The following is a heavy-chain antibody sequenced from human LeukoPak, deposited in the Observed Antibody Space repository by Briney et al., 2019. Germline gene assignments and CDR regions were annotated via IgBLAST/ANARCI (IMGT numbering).Heavy chain of an antibody. D-gene: IGHD5-18*01. Sequence: ASVKVSCKASGYTFTSYYMHWVRQAPGQGLEWMGIINPSGGSTSYAQKFQGRVTMTRDMSTSTVYMELSSLRSEDTAVYYCARVKGGYSYGYGPDSDYYYYVDVWGKGTTVTVSS. CDR2: INPSGGST. V-gene: IGHV1-46*01. J-gene: IGHJ6*03. CDR3: ARVKGGYSYGYGPDSDYYYYVDV. CDR1: GYTFTSYY.